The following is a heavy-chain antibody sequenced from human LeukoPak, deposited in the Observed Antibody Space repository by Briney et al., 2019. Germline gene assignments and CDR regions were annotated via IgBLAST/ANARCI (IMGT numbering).Heavy chain of an antibody. J-gene: IGHJ5*02. V-gene: IGHV1-2*02. CDR2: INPNSGGT. D-gene: IGHD4-17*01. CDR1: GYTFTDYY. CDR3: ARDHGDYIQYNWFDP. Sequence: ASVKVSCEASGYTFTDYYMHWVRQAPGQGLEWMGWINPNSGGTKYAQKFQGRVTMTRDTSISTAYMELSGLRSDDTAVYYCARDHGDYIQYNWFDPWGQGTLVTVSS.